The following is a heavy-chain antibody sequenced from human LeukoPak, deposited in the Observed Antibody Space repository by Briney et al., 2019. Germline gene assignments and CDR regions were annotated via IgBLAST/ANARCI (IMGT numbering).Heavy chain of an antibody. D-gene: IGHD2-2*01. CDR1: GFTFSSSW. J-gene: IGHJ6*03. Sequence: GGSLRLSCAASGFTFSSSWMNWVRQAPGKGLEWVANIKQDGSEKYYVDSVKGRFAISRDNAKNSLYLQMNTPRAEDTAVYYCARYCSSTSCYGYWDYYYYYMDVWGKGTTVTVSS. CDR3: ARYCSSTSCYGYWDYYYYYMDV. CDR2: IKQDGSEK. V-gene: IGHV3-7*03.